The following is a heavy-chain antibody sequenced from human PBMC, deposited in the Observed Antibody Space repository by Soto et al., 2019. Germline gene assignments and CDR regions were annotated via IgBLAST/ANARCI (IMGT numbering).Heavy chain of an antibody. Sequence: QVQLVQSGVEVKKPGASVKVSCKASGYTFISHGISWARQAPGQGLEWMGWISGKNGNTNYAQKLQGRVTLTTDTSTSTAYMELRSLRSDDTAVYYCVRVSSSIVVVPDYGMDVWGQGTTVTVSS. CDR1: GYTFISHG. D-gene: IGHD2-15*01. V-gene: IGHV1-18*04. CDR3: VRVSSSIVVVPDYGMDV. CDR2: ISGKNGNT. J-gene: IGHJ6*02.